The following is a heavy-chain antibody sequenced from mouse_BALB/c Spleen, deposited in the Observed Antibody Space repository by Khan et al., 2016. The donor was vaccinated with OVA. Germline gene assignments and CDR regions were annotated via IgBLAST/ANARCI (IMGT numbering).Heavy chain of an antibody. Sequence: QVQLKESGPELVKPGASVKMSCKASGYTFTDYVISWVKQRTGQGLEWIGEIYPGSGSTYYNEKFKGKATLTADKSSNTAYMQLSSLTSEDSAVYFCARGTRYYYAMDYWGQGTSVTVSS. D-gene: IGHD3-1*01. CDR2: IYPGSGST. J-gene: IGHJ4*01. CDR3: ARGTRYYYAMDY. CDR1: GYTFTDYV. V-gene: IGHV1-77*01.